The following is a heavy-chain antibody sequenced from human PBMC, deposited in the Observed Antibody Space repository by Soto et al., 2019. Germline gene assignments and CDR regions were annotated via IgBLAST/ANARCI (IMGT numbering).Heavy chain of an antibody. CDR1: GGSINSGGYY. J-gene: IGHJ4*02. CDR2: IYYSGST. D-gene: IGHD3-22*01. V-gene: IGHV4-30-4*01. Sequence: SETLSLTCTVSGGSINSGGYYWSWIRQPPGKGLEWIGYIYYSGSTYFNPSLKSRITISVDTSKNQFSLKVSSVTAADTAVYYCARAYEVYDSSGYHFDSWGQGTLVTVSS. CDR3: ARAYEVYDSSGYHFDS.